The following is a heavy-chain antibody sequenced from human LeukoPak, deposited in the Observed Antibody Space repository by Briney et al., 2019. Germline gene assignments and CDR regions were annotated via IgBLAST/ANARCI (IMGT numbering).Heavy chain of an antibody. CDR2: IHYSGNT. CDR1: GRPISRYY. D-gene: IGHD2-8*01. J-gene: IGHJ4*02. Sequence: AETLSLPCTVSGRPISRYYWRGLRQPPAKALEWIGAIHYSGNTNCNPSLTSRVTISLDTSKHQFSLQVRSVTAEDTAIYSCARQKYSYDIAELWGQGTLVTVSS. V-gene: IGHV4-59*08. CDR3: ARQKYSYDIAEL.